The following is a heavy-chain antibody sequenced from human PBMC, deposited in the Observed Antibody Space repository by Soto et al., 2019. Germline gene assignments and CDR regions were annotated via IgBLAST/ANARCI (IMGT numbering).Heavy chain of an antibody. CDR3: ASESQWLQAFDI. CDR2: INPSGGST. J-gene: IGHJ3*02. D-gene: IGHD6-19*01. V-gene: IGHV1-46*03. Sequence: QVQLVQSGAEVKKPGASVKVSCKASGYTFTSYYMHWVRQAPGQGLEWMGIINPSGGSTSYAQKFQGRVTTTRDTSTSTVYVELSSLRSEDTAVYYCASESQWLQAFDIWGQGTMVTVSS. CDR1: GYTFTSYY.